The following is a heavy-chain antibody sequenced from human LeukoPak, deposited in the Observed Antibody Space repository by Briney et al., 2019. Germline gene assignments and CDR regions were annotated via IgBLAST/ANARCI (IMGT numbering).Heavy chain of an antibody. Sequence: PGGSLRLSCAASGFTFNNYAMTWVRQASGKGLEWVSAISAGGDSTYHADSVKGRFTISRDNPKNTLYMQMNSLRAEDTAVYYCSGWSSSWLENAFDIWGQGTMVTVSS. CDR3: SGWSSSWLENAFDI. D-gene: IGHD6-13*01. J-gene: IGHJ3*02. CDR2: ISAGGDST. CDR1: GFTFNNYA. V-gene: IGHV3-23*01.